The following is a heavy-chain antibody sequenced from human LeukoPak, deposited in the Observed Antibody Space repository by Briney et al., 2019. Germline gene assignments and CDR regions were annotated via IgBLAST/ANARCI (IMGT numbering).Heavy chain of an antibody. Sequence: GASVKVSCKASGYTFTSYGISWVRQAPGQGLEWMGWISAYNGNTNYAQKLQGRVTMTTDTSTSTAYMELRSLRSDDTAVYYCARGTALTDYYDSSGYYSPDDYWGQGTLVTVSS. J-gene: IGHJ4*02. CDR3: ARGTALTDYYDSSGYYSPDDY. CDR1: GYTFTSYG. V-gene: IGHV1-18*01. D-gene: IGHD3-22*01. CDR2: ISAYNGNT.